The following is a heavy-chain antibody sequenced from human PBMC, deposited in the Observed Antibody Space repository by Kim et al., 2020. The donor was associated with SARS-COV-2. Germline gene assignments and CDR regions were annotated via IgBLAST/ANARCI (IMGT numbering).Heavy chain of an antibody. CDR1: GGSISSYY. J-gene: IGHJ3*01. Sequence: SETLSLTCTVSGGSISSYYWSWIRQPPGKGLEWIGYIYYSGSTNYNPSLKSRVTISVDTSKNQFSLKLSSVTAADTAVYYCARSPYGSWNTDWGQGTMVTVSS. D-gene: IGHD3-10*01. CDR2: IYYSGST. CDR3: ARSPYGSWNTD. V-gene: IGHV4-59*01.